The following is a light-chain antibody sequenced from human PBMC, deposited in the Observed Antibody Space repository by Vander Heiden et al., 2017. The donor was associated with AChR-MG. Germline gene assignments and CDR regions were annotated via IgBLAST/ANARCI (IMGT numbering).Light chain of an antibody. V-gene: IGLV3-21*02. CDR3: QVWDSSSDHVV. CDR2: DDS. J-gene: IGLJ2*01. CDR1: NIGSRS. Sequence: YVLSQPPSVSVAPGQTARITCGGNNIGSRSVHWYQQKQGQAPELVVYDDSDRPSGIPGGFSGSNSGNTATLTISRVEAGDEADYYCQVWDSSSDHVVFGGGTKLTVL.